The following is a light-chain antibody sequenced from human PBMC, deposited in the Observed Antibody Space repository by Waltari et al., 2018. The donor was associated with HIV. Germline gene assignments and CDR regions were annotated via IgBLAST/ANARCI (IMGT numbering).Light chain of an antibody. CDR1: QRVLSTTRNANY. CDR2: WAS. V-gene: IGKV4-1*01. CDR3: QQYYSHPRT. J-gene: IGKJ2*01. Sequence: DIVLTQSPDSLAVSLGERATIECKASQRVLSTTRNANYLAWYQQKPGHPPKLLISWASGRKSGVPDRFSGSGSATDFTLTITSLQAEDVAVYYCQQYYSHPRTFGQGTKLE.